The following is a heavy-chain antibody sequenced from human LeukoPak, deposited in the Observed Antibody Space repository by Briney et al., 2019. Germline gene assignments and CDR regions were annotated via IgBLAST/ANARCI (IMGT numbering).Heavy chain of an antibody. V-gene: IGHV3-74*01. Sequence: GGSLRLSCAASGFTFSNYWMHWVRQAPGKGLVWVSRINSDGTNTTYADSVKGCFTISRDNAKNTLYLQMNSLRVEDTAVYCARVDSGNYDYWGQGTLLTVSS. CDR2: INSDGTNT. J-gene: IGHJ4*02. CDR3: ARVDSGNYDY. CDR1: GFTFSNYW. D-gene: IGHD1-26*01.